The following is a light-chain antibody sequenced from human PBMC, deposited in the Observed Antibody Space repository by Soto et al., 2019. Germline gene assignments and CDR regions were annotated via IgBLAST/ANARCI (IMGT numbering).Light chain of an antibody. CDR1: QGISTY. Sequence: DIQMTQSPSSVSASVGDRVTITCRASQGISTYLGWYQQKPGKAPKSLIYSASSLQSGVTSKFSGVGSGTEFTLTITDMQPDDFATYYCQQYYRYPWTCGQGTKVEI. CDR2: SAS. J-gene: IGKJ1*01. CDR3: QQYYRYPWT. V-gene: IGKV1-16*02.